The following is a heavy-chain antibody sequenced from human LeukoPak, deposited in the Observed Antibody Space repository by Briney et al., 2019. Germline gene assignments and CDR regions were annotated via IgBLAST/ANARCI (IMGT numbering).Heavy chain of an antibody. V-gene: IGHV3-48*04. CDR2: ISSSSSTT. Sequence: GGSLRLSCAASGFTFSTFSMNWVRQAPGKGPEWVSYISSSSSTTYYADSVEGRFTISRDNAKNSLYLQMNSLRAEDTAVYYCVRRGLIVTEYLERWGQGTLVIVSS. D-gene: IGHD3-10*01. CDR3: VRRGLIVTEYLER. CDR1: GFTFSTFS. J-gene: IGHJ1*01.